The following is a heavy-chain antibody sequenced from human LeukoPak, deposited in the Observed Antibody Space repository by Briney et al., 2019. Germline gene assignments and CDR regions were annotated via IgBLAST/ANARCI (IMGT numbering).Heavy chain of an antibody. J-gene: IGHJ6*03. D-gene: IGHD3-16*01. Sequence: GGSLRLSCAASGFTVSSNYMNWVRQAPGKGLEWVAVIAPDESKEFYANSVKGRFTISRDNSKNTLYLQMNSLGAEDTAVYYCARADRGDYHHYYMDVWGKGTTVTVSS. CDR2: IAPDESKE. V-gene: IGHV3-30*01. CDR3: ARADRGDYHHYYMDV. CDR1: GFTVSSNY.